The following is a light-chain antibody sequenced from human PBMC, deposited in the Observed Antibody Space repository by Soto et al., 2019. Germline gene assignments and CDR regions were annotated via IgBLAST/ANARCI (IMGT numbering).Light chain of an antibody. J-gene: IGKJ1*01. Sequence: EIVMTQSPATLSLSPGQRATISCRASQSVSSKLAWYQQRPGQAPRLLIYSASTMATGIPARFSGSGSGTEFTLTISSLQSEDFAVYYCHQYNHWLTWTFGQGTKVEIK. V-gene: IGKV3-15*01. CDR3: HQYNHWLTWT. CDR1: QSVSSK. CDR2: SAS.